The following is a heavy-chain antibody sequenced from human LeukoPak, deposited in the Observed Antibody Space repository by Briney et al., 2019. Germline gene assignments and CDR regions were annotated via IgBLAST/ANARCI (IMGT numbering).Heavy chain of an antibody. D-gene: IGHD5-12*01. CDR2: IYSGGST. CDR3: ARDLYSGYDHYYYGMDV. CDR1: GFTVSSNY. J-gene: IGHJ6*02. V-gene: IGHV3-53*01. Sequence: GGSLRLSCAASGFTVSSNYMSWVRQAPGKGLEWVSVIYSGGSTYYADSVKGRFTISRDNSKNTLYLQMNSLRAEDTAVYYCARDLYSGYDHYYYGMDVWGQGTTVTVSS.